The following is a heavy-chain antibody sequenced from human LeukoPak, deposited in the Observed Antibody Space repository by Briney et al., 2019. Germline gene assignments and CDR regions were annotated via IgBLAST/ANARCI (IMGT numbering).Heavy chain of an antibody. CDR3: ARETRGFIGDAFDI. V-gene: IGHV4-59*01. D-gene: IGHD3-16*02. J-gene: IGHJ3*02. CDR2: IDDSGNT. Sequence: PAETLSLTCTVPGVSISPYHWDWIRQPPGKGLEWIGYIDDSGNTNYNPSLKSRLTISVDTSKNQFSLKLSSVTAADTAVYYCARETRGFIGDAFDIWGQGTLVTVSS. CDR1: GVSISPYH.